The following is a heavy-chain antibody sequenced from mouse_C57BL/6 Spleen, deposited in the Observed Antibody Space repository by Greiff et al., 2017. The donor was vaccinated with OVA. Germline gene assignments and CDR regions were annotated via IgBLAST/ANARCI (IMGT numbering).Heavy chain of an antibody. CDR2: IDPSDSYT. D-gene: IGHD1-1*01. CDR1: GYTFTSYW. V-gene: IGHV1-69*01. CDR3: ARGVGYYYGSSRGLFAY. J-gene: IGHJ3*01. Sequence: QVQLQQPGAELVMPGASVKLSCKASGYTFTSYWMHWVKQRPGQGLEWIGEIDPSDSYTNYNQKFKGKSTLTVDTSSSTAYMQLSSLTSEDSAVYYCARGVGYYYGSSRGLFAYWGQGTLVTVSA.